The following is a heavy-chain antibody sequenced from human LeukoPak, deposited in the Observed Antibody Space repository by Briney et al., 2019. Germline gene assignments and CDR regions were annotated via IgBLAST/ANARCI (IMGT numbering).Heavy chain of an antibody. CDR2: IIPILGIA. D-gene: IGHD2-2*01. CDR3: ARYCSSTSCRNRLVYYYGMDV. V-gene: IGHV1-69*04. J-gene: IGHJ6*02. Sequence: PGGSLRLSCAASGGTFSSYAISWVRQAPGQGLEWMGRIIPILGIANYAQKFQGRVTITADKSTSTAYMELSSLRSEDTAVYYCARYCSSTSCRNRLVYYYGMDVWGQGTTVTVSS. CDR1: GGTFSSYA.